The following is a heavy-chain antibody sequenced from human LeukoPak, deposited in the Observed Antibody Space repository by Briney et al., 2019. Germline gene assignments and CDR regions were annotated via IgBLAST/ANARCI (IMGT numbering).Heavy chain of an antibody. D-gene: IGHD3-9*01. CDR2: IIPIFGTA. CDR3: ARDVQDILTGYYSLNWFDP. Sequence: ASVKVSCKASGGTFSSYAISWVRQAPGQGLEWMGRIIPIFGTANYAQKFQGRVTITTDESTSTAYMELSSLRSEDTAVYYCARDVQDILTGYYSLNWFDPWGQGTLVTVSS. J-gene: IGHJ5*02. V-gene: IGHV1-69*05. CDR1: GGTFSSYA.